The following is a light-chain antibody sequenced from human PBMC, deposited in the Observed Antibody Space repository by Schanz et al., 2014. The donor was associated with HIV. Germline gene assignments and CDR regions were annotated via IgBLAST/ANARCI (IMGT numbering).Light chain of an antibody. V-gene: IGLV1-40*01. Sequence: QSVLTQPPSVSGAPGQRVTISCAGSSSNIGARYDVHWHQQLPTSAPKLLIYENTNRPSGVPDRFSGSTSGTSAYLAITGLQADDEADYYCQSYDKSLSVVVFGGGTKLTVL. CDR3: QSYDKSLSVVV. CDR1: SSNIGARYD. J-gene: IGLJ2*01. CDR2: ENT.